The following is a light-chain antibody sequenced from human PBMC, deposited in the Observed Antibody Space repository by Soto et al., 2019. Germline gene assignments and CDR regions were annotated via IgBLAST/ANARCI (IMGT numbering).Light chain of an antibody. CDR2: GVS. CDR3: QQYGSSPLIT. CDR1: QRLSASD. V-gene: IGKV3-20*01. Sequence: EIVLTQSPGTLSLSPAQRSTLSCRASQRLSASDIAWYQQKPGQAPKFLIYGVSSRATGIPDRFSGSGSGTDFTLTISRLEPEDFAVYHCQQYGSSPLITFGQGTRLEIK. J-gene: IGKJ5*01.